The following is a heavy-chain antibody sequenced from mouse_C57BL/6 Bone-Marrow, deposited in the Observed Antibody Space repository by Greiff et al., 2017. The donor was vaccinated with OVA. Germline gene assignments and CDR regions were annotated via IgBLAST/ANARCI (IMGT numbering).Heavy chain of an antibody. Sequence: VQRVESGAELVRPGSSVKLSCKASGYTFTSYWMDWVKQRPGQGLEWIGNIYPSDSETHYNQKFKDKATLTVDKSSSTAYMQLSSLTSEDSAVYYCARDYYGSSFAYWGQGTLVTVSA. CDR3: ARDYYGSSFAY. CDR1: GYTFTSYW. V-gene: IGHV1-61*01. D-gene: IGHD1-1*01. CDR2: IYPSDSET. J-gene: IGHJ3*01.